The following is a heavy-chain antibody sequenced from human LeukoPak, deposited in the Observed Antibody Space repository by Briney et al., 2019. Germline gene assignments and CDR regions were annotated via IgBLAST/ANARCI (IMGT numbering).Heavy chain of an antibody. CDR1: GFTFSSYD. V-gene: IGHV3-13*03. J-gene: IGHJ6*03. Sequence: GSLRLSCAACGFTFSSYDMHWVRQATGKGLEWVSAIGTAGDTYYPGSVKGQFTISRENAKNSLYLQMNSLRAGDTAVYYCARDWDDFWSGLHYMDVWGKGTTVTVSS. CDR3: ARDWDDFWSGLHYMDV. D-gene: IGHD3-3*01. CDR2: IGTAGDT.